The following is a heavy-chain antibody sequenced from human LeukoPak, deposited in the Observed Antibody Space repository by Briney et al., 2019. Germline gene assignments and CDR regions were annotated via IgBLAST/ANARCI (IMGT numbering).Heavy chain of an antibody. J-gene: IGHJ2*01. CDR3: ARVELRYFDWLSITINWYFDL. Sequence: SETLSLTCTVSGGSISSGDTYGGWIRQPPGKGREWIGYIYYGGSTYYNPSLKSRVTISVDTSKNQFSLKLSSVTAADTAVYYCARVELRYFDWLSITINWYFDLWGRGTLVTVSS. D-gene: IGHD3-9*01. CDR1: GGSISSGDTY. V-gene: IGHV4-30-4*01. CDR2: IYYGGST.